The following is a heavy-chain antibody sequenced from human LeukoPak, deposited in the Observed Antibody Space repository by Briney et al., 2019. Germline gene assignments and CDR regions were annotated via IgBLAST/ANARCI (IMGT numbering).Heavy chain of an antibody. J-gene: IGHJ5*02. V-gene: IGHV6-1*01. CDR2: TYYRSKWYN. CDR1: GDSVSSNSAA. Sequence: SQTLSLTCAISGDSVSSNSAAWNWIRQSPSRGLEWLGRTYYRSKWYNDYAVSVKSRITINPDTSKNQFSLKLSSVTAADTAVYYCARHETYYYGSGSLGSIAPSYWFDPWGQGTLVTVSS. D-gene: IGHD3-10*01. CDR3: ARHETYYYGSGSLGSIAPSYWFDP.